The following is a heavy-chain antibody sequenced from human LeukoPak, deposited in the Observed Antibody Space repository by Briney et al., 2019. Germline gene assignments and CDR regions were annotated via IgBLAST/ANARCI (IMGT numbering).Heavy chain of an antibody. J-gene: IGHJ4*02. D-gene: IGHD3-10*01. CDR2: ISGSGGST. Sequence: GGSLRLSCAASGFTASSYAMSWVRQAPGKGLEWVSAISGSGGSTYYADSVKGRFTISRDNSKNTPYLQMNSLRAEDTAVYYCAKAIAPYYGSGSYYNRWGQGTLVTVSS. V-gene: IGHV3-23*01. CDR1: GFTASSYA. CDR3: AKAIAPYYGSGSYYNR.